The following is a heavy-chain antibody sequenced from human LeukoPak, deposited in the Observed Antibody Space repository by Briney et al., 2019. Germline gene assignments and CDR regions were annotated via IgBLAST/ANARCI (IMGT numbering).Heavy chain of an antibody. CDR2: IYYSGST. J-gene: IGHJ4*02. D-gene: IGHD6-6*01. Sequence: SETLSLTCTVSGGSISSSSYYWGWIRQPPGKGLEWIGSIYYSGSTYYNPSLKSRVTISVDTSKNQFSLKLSSVTTADTAVYYCARHKGYSSSSPLDYWGQGTLVTVSS. CDR3: ARHKGYSSSSPLDY. CDR1: GGSISSSSYY. V-gene: IGHV4-39*01.